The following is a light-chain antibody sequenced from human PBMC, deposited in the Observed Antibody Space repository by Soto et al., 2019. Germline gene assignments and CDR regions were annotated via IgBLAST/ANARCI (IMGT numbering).Light chain of an antibody. CDR1: QGISSC. CDR2: AAS. V-gene: IGKV1-12*01. J-gene: IGKJ4*01. Sequence: DIQMTQSPSSVSASVGDRVTITCRASQGISSCLAWYQQHPGKAPKLLIYAASSLQSGVPSRFSGSGSGTDFTLTISSLQPEDVATYYCQQANSFPLTFGGGTKVEIK. CDR3: QQANSFPLT.